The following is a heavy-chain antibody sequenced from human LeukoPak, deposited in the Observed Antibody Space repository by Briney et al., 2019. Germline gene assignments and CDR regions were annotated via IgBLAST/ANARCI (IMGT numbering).Heavy chain of an antibody. V-gene: IGHV3-23*01. Sequence: PGGSLRPSCAASGFTFSSYAMSWVRQAPGKGLEWVSAISGSGGSTYYADSVKGRFTISRDNSKSTLYLQMNSLRAEDTAVYYCAKDLSDGRDYRGQGTLVTVSS. J-gene: IGHJ4*02. CDR3: AKDLSDGRDY. CDR2: ISGSGGST. D-gene: IGHD2-15*01. CDR1: GFTFSSYA.